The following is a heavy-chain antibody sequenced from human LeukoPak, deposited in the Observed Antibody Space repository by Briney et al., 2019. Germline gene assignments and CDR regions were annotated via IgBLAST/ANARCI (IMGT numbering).Heavy chain of an antibody. V-gene: IGHV3-74*01. CDR1: GFTFSGYW. J-gene: IGHJ4*02. Sequence: PGGSLRLSCVASGFTFSGYWMYWVRQTPGKGLMWVSRINTDGSSTIYADSVKGRFTISRDDAKNTLYLQMNSLRADDTAVYYCTRINSRDYFDYWGRGTLVTVSS. D-gene: IGHD2/OR15-2a*01. CDR2: INTDGSST. CDR3: TRINSRDYFDY.